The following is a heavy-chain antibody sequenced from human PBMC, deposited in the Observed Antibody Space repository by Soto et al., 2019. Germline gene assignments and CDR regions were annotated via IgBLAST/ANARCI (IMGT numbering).Heavy chain of an antibody. J-gene: IGHJ4*02. CDR1: RGTFSSYT. CDR3: AREDYDYVWGSYRYTRFDY. Sequence: QVQLVQSGAEVKKPGSSVKVSCKASRGTFSSYTISWVRQAPGQRLEWMGRIIPILGIANYAQKFQGRVTITADKSTSTAYMELSSLRSEDTAVYYCAREDYDYVWGSYRYTRFDYWGQGTLVTVSS. V-gene: IGHV1-69*02. D-gene: IGHD3-16*02. CDR2: IIPILGIA.